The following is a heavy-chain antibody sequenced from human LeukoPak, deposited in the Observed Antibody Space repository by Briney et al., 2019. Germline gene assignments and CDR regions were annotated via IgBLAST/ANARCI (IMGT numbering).Heavy chain of an antibody. D-gene: IGHD5-18*01. J-gene: IGHJ4*02. CDR3: ARDRGYTYGHPLDY. V-gene: IGHV3-33*01. CDR2: IWHDGSNK. Sequence: GGSLRLSCAASGFTFSTYVIHWVRQAPGKGLEWVALIWHDGSNKYYGDSVKDRFTISRDNSKNTLYLQMDSLRDEDPAVYYCARDRGYTYGHPLDYWGQGTLVTVSS. CDR1: GFTFSTYV.